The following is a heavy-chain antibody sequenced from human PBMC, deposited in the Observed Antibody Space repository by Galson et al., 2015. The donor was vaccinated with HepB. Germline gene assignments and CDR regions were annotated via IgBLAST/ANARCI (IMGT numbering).Heavy chain of an antibody. Sequence: QSGAEVEKPGESLRISCKGSGYSFTSYWISWMRQMPGKGLEWMGRIDPSDSYTNYSPSFQGHVTISADKSISTAYLQWSSLKASDTAMYYCARLNYDFWSGEPNWFDPWGQGTLVTVSS. J-gene: IGHJ5*02. CDR3: ARLNYDFWSGEPNWFDP. V-gene: IGHV5-10-1*01. CDR1: GYSFTSYW. D-gene: IGHD3-3*01. CDR2: IDPSDSYT.